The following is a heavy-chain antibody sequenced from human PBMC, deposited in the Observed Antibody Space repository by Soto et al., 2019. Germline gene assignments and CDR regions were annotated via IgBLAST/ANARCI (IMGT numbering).Heavy chain of an antibody. J-gene: IGHJ6*02. D-gene: IGHD3-3*01. CDR3: ARDNTIFGVVINSGYYYYGMDV. Sequence: GGSLRLSCAASGFTFSSYWMSWVRQAPGKGLEWVANIKQDGSEKYYVDSVKGRFTISRDNAKNSLYLQMNSLRAEYTAVYYCARDNTIFGVVINSGYYYYGMDVWGQGTTVTVSS. CDR1: GFTFSSYW. CDR2: IKQDGSEK. V-gene: IGHV3-7*01.